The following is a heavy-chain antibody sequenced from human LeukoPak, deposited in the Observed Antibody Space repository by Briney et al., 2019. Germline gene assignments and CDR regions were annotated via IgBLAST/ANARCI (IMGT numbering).Heavy chain of an antibody. V-gene: IGHV4-39*01. CDR1: GGSISGSSYY. CDR3: ARAVVTGGIQLWFDYYYYYMDV. J-gene: IGHJ6*03. Sequence: SETLSLTCTVSGGSISGSSYYWGWIRQPPGKGLEWIGSIYYSGSTYYNPSPKSRVTISVDTSKNQFSLKLSSVTAADTAVYYCARAVVTGGIQLWFDYYYYYMDVWGKGTTVTISS. CDR2: IYYSGST. D-gene: IGHD5-18*01.